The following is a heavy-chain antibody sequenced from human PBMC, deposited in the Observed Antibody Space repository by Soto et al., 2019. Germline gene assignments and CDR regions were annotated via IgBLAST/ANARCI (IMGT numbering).Heavy chain of an antibody. Sequence: ASVKVSCKASGYTFTGYYMHWVRQAPGEGVGWMGWINPNSDGNNYAQKYQGRVNMTRNTSIRTGCMEMSRLRSEDKGVYYCARDTAYDFWSGYTFYWGQGTLVTVSS. CDR2: INPNSDGN. V-gene: IGHV1-2*02. J-gene: IGHJ4*02. D-gene: IGHD3-3*01. CDR3: ARDTAYDFWSGYTFY. CDR1: GYTFTGYY.